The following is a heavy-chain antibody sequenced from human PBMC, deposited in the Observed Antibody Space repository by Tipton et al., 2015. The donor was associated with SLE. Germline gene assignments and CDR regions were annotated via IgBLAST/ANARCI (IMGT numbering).Heavy chain of an antibody. CDR2: ISSSSSYT. Sequence: SLRLSCAASGFTFSDYYMSWIRQAPGKGLEWVSYISSSSSYTNYADSVKGRFTISRDNAKNSLYLQMNSLRAEDTAVYYCAREGVGGYSYGLGGQGTLVTVSS. CDR3: AREGVGGYSYGL. J-gene: IGHJ4*02. CDR1: GFTFSDYY. D-gene: IGHD5-18*01. V-gene: IGHV3-11*06.